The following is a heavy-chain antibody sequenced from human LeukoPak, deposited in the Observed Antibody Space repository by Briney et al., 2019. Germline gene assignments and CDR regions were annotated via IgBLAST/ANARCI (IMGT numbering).Heavy chain of an antibody. Sequence: GGSLRLSCAASGFTFSSYAMSWVRQAPGKGLEWVSAISGSGGSTYYADSVEGRFTISRDNSKNTLYLQMNSLRAEDTAVYYCANGYCSSTSCFDYGMDVWGQGTTVTVSS. CDR1: GFTFSSYA. D-gene: IGHD2-2*01. J-gene: IGHJ6*02. V-gene: IGHV3-23*01. CDR2: ISGSGGST. CDR3: ANGYCSSTSCFDYGMDV.